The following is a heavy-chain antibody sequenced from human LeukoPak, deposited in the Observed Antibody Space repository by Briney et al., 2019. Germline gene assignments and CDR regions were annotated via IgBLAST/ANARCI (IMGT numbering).Heavy chain of an antibody. CDR3: ARSGVYGYAGYMDV. CDR2: ISGSGGTM. CDR1: GFTFSDYY. Sequence: PGGSLRLSCAASGFTFSDYYMSWIRQAPGKGLEWVAYISGSGGTMYYADSVKGRFTISRDHAKNSLYLQMNSLRAEDTAVYYCARSGVYGYAGYMDVWGQGTTVTVSS. V-gene: IGHV3-11*01. J-gene: IGHJ6*03. D-gene: IGHD5-18*01.